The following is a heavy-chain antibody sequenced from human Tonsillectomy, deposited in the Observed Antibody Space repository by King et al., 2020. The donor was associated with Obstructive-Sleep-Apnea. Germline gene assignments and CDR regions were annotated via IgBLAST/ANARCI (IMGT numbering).Heavy chain of an antibody. Sequence: VQLVESGGGLVPPGGSLKLSCAASGFTFGGSAIHWVRQASGKGLEWVGRIRSEANNYATAYAASVKVRFSISRDDSKNTAYLQMNRLKTEETAMYYCSRQDFGDSTLDYWGQGTLVTVSS. J-gene: IGHJ4*02. CDR1: GFTFGGSA. CDR2: IRSEANNYAT. CDR3: SRQDFGDSTLDY. D-gene: IGHD4-17*01. V-gene: IGHV3-73*01.